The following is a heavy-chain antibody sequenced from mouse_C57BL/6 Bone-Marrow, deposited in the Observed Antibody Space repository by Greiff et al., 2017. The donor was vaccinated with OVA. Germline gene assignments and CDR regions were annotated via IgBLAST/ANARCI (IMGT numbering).Heavy chain of an antibody. V-gene: IGHV1-72*01. D-gene: IGHD2-4*01. CDR3: ARDDYDRRLFAY. CDR1: GYTFTSYW. J-gene: IGHJ3*01. CDR2: IDPNSGGT. Sequence: QQSCKASGYTFTSYWMHWVKQRPGRGLEWIGRIDPNSGGTKYNEKFKSKATLTVDKPSSTAYMQLSSLTSEDSAVYYCARDDYDRRLFAYWGQGTLVTVSA.